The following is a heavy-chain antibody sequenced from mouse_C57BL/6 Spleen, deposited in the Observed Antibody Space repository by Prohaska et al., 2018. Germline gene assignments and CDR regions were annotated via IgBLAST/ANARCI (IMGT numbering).Heavy chain of an antibody. Sequence: VKPGASVKMSCKASGYTFTDYNMHWVKQSHGKSLEWIGYINPNNGGTSYNQKFKGKATLTVNKSSSTAYMELRSLTSEDSAVYYCAREKNSYYFDYWGQGTTLTVSS. CDR2: INPNNGGT. CDR3: AREKNSYYFDY. CDR1: GYTFTDYN. V-gene: IGHV1-22*01. J-gene: IGHJ2*01.